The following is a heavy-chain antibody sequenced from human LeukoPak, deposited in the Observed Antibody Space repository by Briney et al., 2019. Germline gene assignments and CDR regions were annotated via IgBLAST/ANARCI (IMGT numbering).Heavy chain of an antibody. V-gene: IGHV3-74*01. Sequence: QPGGSLRLSCTASGFSFSGHWVHWARQLPGKGLVWVSRISPTGSTTSYADSVKGRFTVSRDNAKNTLYLQVNNLRAEDSAVYYCARGPNSNWSGLDFWGQGTLLTVSS. CDR3: ARGPNSNWSGLDF. CDR2: ISPTGSTT. D-gene: IGHD6-6*01. CDR1: GFSFSGHW. J-gene: IGHJ4*02.